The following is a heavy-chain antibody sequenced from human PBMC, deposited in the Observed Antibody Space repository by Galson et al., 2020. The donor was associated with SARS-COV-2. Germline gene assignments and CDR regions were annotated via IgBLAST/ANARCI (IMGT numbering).Heavy chain of an antibody. J-gene: IGHJ4*02. D-gene: IGHD3-3*01. CDR2: ISGSGGST. CDR3: AKNGDSLITIFGVVIISFLFDY. V-gene: IGHV3-23*01. Sequence: GGSLRLSCAASGFTFSSYAMSWARQAPGKGLEWVSAISGSGGSTYYADSVKGRFTISSDNSKNTLYLQMNSLRAEDTAVYYCAKNGDSLITIFGVVIISFLFDYWGQETLVTVSS. CDR1: GFTFSSYA.